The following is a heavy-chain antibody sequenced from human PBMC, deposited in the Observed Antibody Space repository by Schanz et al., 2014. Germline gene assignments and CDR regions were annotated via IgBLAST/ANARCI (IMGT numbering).Heavy chain of an antibody. Sequence: QVQLVESGGGVVRPGRSLRLSCAASGFTFNNYGMHWVRQAPGKGLEWLAVIWFDGTNKYNADSVKGRFTISRDNAKNSLYLQMNSLRAEDTAVYYCARPSDSSWYMDVWGKGTTVTVSS. D-gene: IGHD2-21*02. J-gene: IGHJ6*03. CDR3: ARPSDSSWYMDV. CDR1: GFTFNNYG. CDR2: IWFDGTNK. V-gene: IGHV3-33*03.